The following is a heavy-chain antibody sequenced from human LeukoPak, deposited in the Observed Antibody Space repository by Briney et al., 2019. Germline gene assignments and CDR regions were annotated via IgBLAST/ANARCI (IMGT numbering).Heavy chain of an antibody. CDR3: ARHASVSGNWPRPLDY. CDR2: IYYSGST. J-gene: IGHJ4*02. CDR1: GGSISSSRYY. Sequence: SETLSLTCTVSGGSISSSRYYWGWVRQPPGKGLEWIANIYYSGSTYYSPSLRSRVTISVDTSKNQFSLKLTSVTAADTAVYYCARHASVSGNWPRPLDYWGQGSLVTVSS. V-gene: IGHV4-39*01. D-gene: IGHD3-3*01.